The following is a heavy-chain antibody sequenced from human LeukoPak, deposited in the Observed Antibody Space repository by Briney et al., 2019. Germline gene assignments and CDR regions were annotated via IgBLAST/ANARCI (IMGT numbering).Heavy chain of an antibody. CDR2: MNPNSGNT. CDR3: ARGRGVVVPAGRRWFDP. CDR1: GYTFTSYD. Sequence: GASVKVSCKASGYTFTSYDINWVRQATGQGLEWMGWMNPNSGNTGYAQKFQGRVTITRNTSISTAYMELSSLRSEDTAVYYCARGRGVVVPAGRRWFDPWGQGTLVTVSS. J-gene: IGHJ5*02. D-gene: IGHD2-2*01. V-gene: IGHV1-8*03.